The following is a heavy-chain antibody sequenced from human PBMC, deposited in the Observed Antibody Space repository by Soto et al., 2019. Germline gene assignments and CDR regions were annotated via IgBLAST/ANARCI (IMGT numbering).Heavy chain of an antibody. V-gene: IGHV3-21*01. D-gene: IGHD4-17*01. J-gene: IGHJ5*02. CDR2: ISASGTFI. CDR3: AREVPDPTTGVPWLDP. Sequence: PGVSLRLSCSASGFNFRSFGMTWVLQAPGKGPEWVSSISASGTFINYADSLKGRFTISRDNPKNSLYLQMNSLRAEDTAVFYCAREVPDPTTGVPWLDPWGQGTLVTVSS. CDR1: GFNFRSFG.